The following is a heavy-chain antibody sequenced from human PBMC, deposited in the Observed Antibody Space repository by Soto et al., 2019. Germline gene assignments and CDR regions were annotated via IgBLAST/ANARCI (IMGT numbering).Heavy chain of an antibody. V-gene: IGHV1-69*13. Sequence: ASVKISCKASGGTFSSYAISWVRQAPGQGLEWMGGIIPIFGTANYAQKFQGRVTITADESTSTAYMELSSLRSEDTAVYYCARAPRPYCSGGSCYMGFDPWGQGTLVTVSS. J-gene: IGHJ5*02. D-gene: IGHD2-15*01. CDR1: GGTFSSYA. CDR3: ARAPRPYCSGGSCYMGFDP. CDR2: IIPIFGTA.